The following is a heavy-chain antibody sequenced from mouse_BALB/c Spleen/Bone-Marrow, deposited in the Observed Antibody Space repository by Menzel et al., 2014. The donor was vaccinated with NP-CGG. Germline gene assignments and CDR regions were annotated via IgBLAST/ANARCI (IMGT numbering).Heavy chain of an antibody. V-gene: IGHV1-4*01. D-gene: IGHD3-3*01. CDR1: GYTFTYYT. Sequence: VKLMESGAEVARPGASVKMSCKASGYTFTYYTMQWVKQRTGQGLEWIGYINPSSGSANYNQNFKDKATLTADKSSSTAYMQLTSLTFEDSAVYYCARGGTGYYFDYWGQGTTLTVSS. CDR2: INPSSGSA. CDR3: ARGGTGYYFDY. J-gene: IGHJ2*01.